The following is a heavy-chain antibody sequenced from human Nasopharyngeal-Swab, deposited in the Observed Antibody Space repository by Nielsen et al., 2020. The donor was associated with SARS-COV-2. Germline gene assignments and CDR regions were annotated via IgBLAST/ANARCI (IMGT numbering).Heavy chain of an antibody. CDR1: GGSISSSSYY. J-gene: IGHJ4*02. D-gene: IGHD5-18*01. V-gene: IGHV4-39*02. Sequence: SETLSLTCTFSGGSISSSSYYWGWIRQPPGKGLEWIGSIYYSGSTYYNPSLKSRVTISVDTSKNQFSLKLSSVTAADTAVYYCAKDKGRIQLWLDYWGQGTLVTVSS. CDR3: AKDKGRIQLWLDY. CDR2: IYYSGST.